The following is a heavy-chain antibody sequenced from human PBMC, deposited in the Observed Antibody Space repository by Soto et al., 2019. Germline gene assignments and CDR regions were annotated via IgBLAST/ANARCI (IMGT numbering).Heavy chain of an antibody. Sequence: LRLSCAASGFTFISYGMHWVRQSPGKWLEWVAVIWYDGSNKYYADSVKGRFTISRDNSKNTLYLQMNSLRAEDTAAYYCARGFKFAVYYYDSSGYSYPWGQGTLVTVSS. D-gene: IGHD3-22*01. V-gene: IGHV3-33*01. CDR3: ARGFKFAVYYYDSSGYSYP. CDR2: IWYDGSNK. J-gene: IGHJ5*02. CDR1: GFTFISYG.